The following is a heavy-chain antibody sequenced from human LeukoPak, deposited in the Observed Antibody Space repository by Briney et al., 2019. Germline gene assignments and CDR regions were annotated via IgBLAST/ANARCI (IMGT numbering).Heavy chain of an antibody. CDR2: ISGSGGNT. J-gene: IGHJ4*02. V-gene: IGHV3-23*01. CDR1: GFTFSSYA. CDR3: AKDPSYGYQLRSYYFDY. D-gene: IGHD5-18*01. Sequence: GGSLRLSCAASGFTFSSYAMSWDRQAQGKGMEWVSAISGSGGNTYYANSGKGRFTISRDNSKNTLYLQMHSLRAEDTAVYYCAKDPSYGYQLRSYYFDYWGQGTLVTVSS.